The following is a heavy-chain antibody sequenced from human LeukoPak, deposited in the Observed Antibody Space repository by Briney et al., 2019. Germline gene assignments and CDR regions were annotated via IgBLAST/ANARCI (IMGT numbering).Heavy chain of an antibody. J-gene: IGHJ3*02. CDR2: IRSYNGNS. CDR1: GYTFTNYG. V-gene: IGHV1-18*01. Sequence: ASVKVSCKASGYTFTNYGISWVRQAPGQRLEWMGWIRSYNGNSNYAQKLQDRVTMTTDTSTTTAYMDLRSLRSDDTAVYYCARAGGWAREDYKGDAFDIWGQGTMVTVSS. D-gene: IGHD6-19*01. CDR3: ARAGGWAREDYKGDAFDI.